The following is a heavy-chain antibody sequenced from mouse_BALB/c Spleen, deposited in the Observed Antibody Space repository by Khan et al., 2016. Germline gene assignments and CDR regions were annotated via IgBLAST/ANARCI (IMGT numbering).Heavy chain of an antibody. CDR3: ARAWYFDY. J-gene: IGHJ2*01. Sequence: EVKLEVSGPGLVKPSQSLSLTCSVTGYSITSGYYWNWIRQFPGNKLEWMGYISYDGSNNYNPSLKNRIPITRDTSKNQFFLKLNSGTTEDTATYSCARAWYFDYWGQGTTLTVSS. V-gene: IGHV3-6*02. CDR2: ISYDGSN. CDR1: GYSITSGYY.